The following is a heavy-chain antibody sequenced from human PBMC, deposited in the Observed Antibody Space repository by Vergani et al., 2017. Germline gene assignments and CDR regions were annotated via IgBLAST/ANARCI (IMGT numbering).Heavy chain of an antibody. D-gene: IGHD6-19*01. CDR3: AKVGRSEVAGTFGAFDI. J-gene: IGHJ3*02. CDR2: VSGSSATP. V-gene: IGHV3-23*01. CDR1: GFSFPGYA. Sequence: EVQLLESGGGLVQPGGSLRLSCEASGFSFPGYAMSWVRQAPGKGLEWVSSVSGSSATPYYADFVKGRFIISRDNSKNTLFLHMNSLRPEDTAVYYCAKVGRSEVAGTFGAFDIWGQGTMVTVSS.